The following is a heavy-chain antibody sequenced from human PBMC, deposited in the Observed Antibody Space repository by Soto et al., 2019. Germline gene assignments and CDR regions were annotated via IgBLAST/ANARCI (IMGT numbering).Heavy chain of an antibody. CDR2: ISAYNGNT. J-gene: IGHJ3*02. V-gene: IGHV1-18*01. CDR1: GYTFTNYD. D-gene: IGHD2-2*01. CDR3: ATEGGHIVVVPAPGVRAFDI. Sequence: QVQLVQSGAEVKKPGASVKVSCKASGYTFTNYDISWVRQAPGQGLEWMGWISAYNGNTNYAQNLQGRVTMTTHTSTSTAYMELRRLRTDDTAVYYWATEGGHIVVVPAPGVRAFDIWGQGTMVTVSS.